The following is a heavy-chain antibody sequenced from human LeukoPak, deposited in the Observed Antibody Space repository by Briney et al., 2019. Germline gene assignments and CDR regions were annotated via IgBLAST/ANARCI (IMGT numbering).Heavy chain of an antibody. J-gene: IGHJ4*02. D-gene: IGHD2-15*01. CDR3: ARAQYCSGGSCYFDY. Sequence: PGGSLRLSCAASGFTFSSYAMSWVRQAPGKGLEWVSAISGSGGNTYYADSVRGRFTISRDNSKNTLYLQMNSLRAEDTAVYYCARAQYCSGGSCYFDYWGQGTLVTVSS. CDR2: ISGSGGNT. CDR1: GFTFSSYA. V-gene: IGHV3-23*01.